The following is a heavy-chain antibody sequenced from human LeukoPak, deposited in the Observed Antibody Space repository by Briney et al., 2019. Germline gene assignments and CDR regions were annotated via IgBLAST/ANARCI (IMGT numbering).Heavy chain of an antibody. CDR3: AREESNGESYFQY. CDR2: IYPGDSDT. Sequence: GESLKISCKGSGYMFTSYWIAWVRQMPGRGLEWMGIIYPGDSDTTYSPSFQGQVTISADKSINTAYLQWSSLKASDTAMYYCAREESNGESYFQYWGQGTLVTVTS. J-gene: IGHJ1*01. CDR1: GYMFTSYW. V-gene: IGHV5-51*01. D-gene: IGHD2-8*01.